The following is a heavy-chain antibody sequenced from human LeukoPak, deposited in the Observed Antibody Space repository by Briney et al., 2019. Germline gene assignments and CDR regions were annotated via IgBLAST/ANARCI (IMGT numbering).Heavy chain of an antibody. J-gene: IGHJ6*03. D-gene: IGHD6-13*01. Sequence: PGGSLRPSCAASGFTFSSYAMHWVRQAPGKGLEWVAVISYDGSNKYYADSVKGRFTISRDNSKNTLYLQMNSLRAEDTAVYYCAREGSSSWAYYYYYYYMDVWGKGTTVTVSS. CDR3: AREGSSSWAYYYYYYYMDV. V-gene: IGHV3-30*04. CDR2: ISYDGSNK. CDR1: GFTFSSYA.